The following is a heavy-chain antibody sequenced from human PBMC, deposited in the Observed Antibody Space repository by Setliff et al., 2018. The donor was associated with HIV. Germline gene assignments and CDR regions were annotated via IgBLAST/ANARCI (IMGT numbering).Heavy chain of an antibody. V-gene: IGHV4-4*08. D-gene: IGHD3-10*01. J-gene: IGHJ4*02. CDR1: GGSISTYF. Sequence: PSETLSLTCTVSGGSISTYFWTWIRQPPGKGLEWIGYIYTSGSTNYNPSLKSRVTISVDTSKNQFSLKLSSVTAADMAVYYCARGSFIGDYYYFDYWGQGTLVTVSS. CDR3: ARGSFIGDYYYFDY. CDR2: IYTSGST.